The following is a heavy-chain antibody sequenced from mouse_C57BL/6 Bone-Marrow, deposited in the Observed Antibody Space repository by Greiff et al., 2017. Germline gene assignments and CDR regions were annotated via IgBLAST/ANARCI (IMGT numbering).Heavy chain of an antibody. V-gene: IGHV1-80*01. CDR2: IYPGDGAT. J-gene: IGHJ2*01. D-gene: IGHD2-4*01. CDR1: GYAFSSYW. CDR3: ARGSDYDGYYFDY. Sequence: VQLQQSGAELVKPGASVKISCKASGYAFSSYWMNWVKQRPGKGLEWIGQIYPGDGATNYNGKFKGKATLTADKSSSTAYMQLSSLTSEDSAVYFCARGSDYDGYYFDYWGQGTTLTVSS.